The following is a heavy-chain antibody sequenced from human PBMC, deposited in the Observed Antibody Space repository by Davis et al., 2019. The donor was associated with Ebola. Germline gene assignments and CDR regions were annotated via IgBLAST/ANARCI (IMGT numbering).Heavy chain of an antibody. CDR3: VRGGTLAGTILHY. J-gene: IGHJ4*02. D-gene: IGHD6-19*01. Sequence: GESLKISCAASGFTFSSYGMHWVRQAPGKGLEWVALIWYDGSNKYYADSVKGRFTISRDNAKNSLYLQMNSLGGEDTAMYYCVRGGTLAGTILHYWGQGILVTVSS. CDR1: GFTFSSYG. CDR2: IWYDGSNK. V-gene: IGHV3-33*01.